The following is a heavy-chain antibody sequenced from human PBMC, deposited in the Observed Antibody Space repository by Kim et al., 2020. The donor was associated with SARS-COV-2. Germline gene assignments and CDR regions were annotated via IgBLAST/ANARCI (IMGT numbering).Heavy chain of an antibody. CDR1: GYTFTSYA. V-gene: IGHV7-4-1*02. CDR3: VLLEGRYDFWSGYYNGGLNGWFDP. CDR2: INTNTGNP. D-gene: IGHD3-3*01. Sequence: ASVKVSCKASGYTFTSYAMNWVRQAPGQGLEWMGWINTNTGNPTYAQGFTGRFVFSLDTSVSTAYLQISSLKAEDTAVYYCVLLEGRYDFWSGYYNGGLNGWFDPWGQGTLVTVSS. J-gene: IGHJ5*02.